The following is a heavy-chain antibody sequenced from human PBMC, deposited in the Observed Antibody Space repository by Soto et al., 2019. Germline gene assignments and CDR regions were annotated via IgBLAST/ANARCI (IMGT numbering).Heavy chain of an antibody. V-gene: IGHV4-34*01. D-gene: IGHD3-10*01. J-gene: IGHJ4*02. CDR1: GGSFSGYY. CDR3: ARWSKKYYYGPGSRQQGGVDY. Sequence: SETLSLTCAVYGGSFSGYYWSWIRQPPGKGLEWIGEINHSGSTNYNPSLKSRVTISVDTSKNQFSLKLSSVTAADTAVYYCARWSKKYYYGPGSRQQGGVDYWGQGTLVTVSS. CDR2: INHSGST.